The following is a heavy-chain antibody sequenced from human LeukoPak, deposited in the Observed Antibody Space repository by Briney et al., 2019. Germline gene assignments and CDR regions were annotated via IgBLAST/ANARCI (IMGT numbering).Heavy chain of an antibody. D-gene: IGHD3-22*01. Sequence: PGGSLRLSCAASGFTFSSYWMHWVRQAPGKGLVWVSRIKSDGSTNHADSVKGRFTISGDNAKNTVSPQMNSLRAEDTGVYYCARAPSEIGGYYPEYFRHWGQGTLVTVSS. V-gene: IGHV3-74*01. CDR1: GFTFSSYW. CDR2: IKSDGST. CDR3: ARAPSEIGGYYPEYFRH. J-gene: IGHJ1*01.